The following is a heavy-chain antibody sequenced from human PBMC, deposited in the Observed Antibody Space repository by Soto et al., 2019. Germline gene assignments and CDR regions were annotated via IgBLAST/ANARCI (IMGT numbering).Heavy chain of an antibody. Sequence: GESLKISCKGSGYSFTSYWIGWVRQMPGKGLEWMGIIYPGDSDTRYSPSFQGQVTISADKSISAAYLQWSSLKASDTAMYYCARGYCSGGSCYSNYYYYGMDVWGQGTTVTVSS. V-gene: IGHV5-51*01. CDR1: GYSFTSYW. CDR2: IYPGDSDT. CDR3: ARGYCSGGSCYSNYYYYGMDV. J-gene: IGHJ6*02. D-gene: IGHD2-15*01.